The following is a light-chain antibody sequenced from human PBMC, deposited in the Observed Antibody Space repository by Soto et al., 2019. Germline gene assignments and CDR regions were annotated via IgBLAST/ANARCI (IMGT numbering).Light chain of an antibody. CDR2: EVS. V-gene: IGLV2-23*02. J-gene: IGLJ3*02. CDR3: CSYAGNSGV. CDR1: SSDVGSYNF. Sequence: QSVLTQPASVSGSPGQSIIISCTGTSSDVGSYNFVSWYQQHPGKAPKLMIYEVSKRPSGVSNRFSGSKSGNTASLTISGLQPEDEADYYCCSYAGNSGVFG.